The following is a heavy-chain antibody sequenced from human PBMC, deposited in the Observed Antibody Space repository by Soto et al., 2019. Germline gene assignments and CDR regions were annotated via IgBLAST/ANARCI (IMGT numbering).Heavy chain of an antibody. CDR2: ISSSSSTI. CDR1: GFTFSSYS. D-gene: IGHD3-10*01. J-gene: IGHJ3*02. V-gene: IGHV3-48*01. Sequence: EVQLVESGGGLVQPGGSLRLSCAASGFTFSSYSMNWVRQAPGKGLEWVSYISSSSSTIYYADSVKGRFTISRDNAKNSLYLQMNRLRLEDTGVYYCARAPLWFGDFLMCGDAFDIWGQGTMVTVSS. CDR3: ARAPLWFGDFLMCGDAFDI.